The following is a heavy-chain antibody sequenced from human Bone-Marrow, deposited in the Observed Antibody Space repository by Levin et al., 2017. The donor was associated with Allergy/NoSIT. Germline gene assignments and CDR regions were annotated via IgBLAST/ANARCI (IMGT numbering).Heavy chain of an antibody. CDR1: GDTFNSNF. CDR3: AREGIGAAAGTGEF. D-gene: IGHD1-1*01. V-gene: IGHV1-69*15. Sequence: KISCKASGDTFNSNFINWMRQAPGQGLECMGRIIPMFGTTNYAQKFQGRVTISADESTNTAYMELSNLGSDDTAVYYCAREGIGAAAGTGEFWGQGTVVTVSS. CDR2: IIPMFGTT. J-gene: IGHJ4*02.